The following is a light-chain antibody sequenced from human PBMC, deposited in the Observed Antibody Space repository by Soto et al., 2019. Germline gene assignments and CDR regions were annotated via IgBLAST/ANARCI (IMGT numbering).Light chain of an antibody. CDR3: QHNGRS. J-gene: IGKJ5*01. V-gene: IGKV3-20*01. CDR2: AAS. Sequence: DIVLTQSPGTLSFSPGERATLSCRTSESVGSPLLAWYQQKPGQAPRLLISAASSRATGISDRFSGSGSGTDFTLIIHRLDPEDYAVYYCQHNGRSFGQGTRLEI. CDR1: ESVGSPL.